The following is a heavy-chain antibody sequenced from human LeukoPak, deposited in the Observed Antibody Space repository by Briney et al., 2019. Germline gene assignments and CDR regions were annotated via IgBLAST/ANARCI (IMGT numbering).Heavy chain of an antibody. CDR3: ARDHHFDY. V-gene: IGHV3-7*01. CDR1: GFTFSRYW. J-gene: IGHJ4*02. CDR2: IKLDGSEK. Sequence: GGSLRLSCAASGFTFSRYWMSWVRQVPGKGLEWVANIKLDGSEKYYVDSVKGRFTISRDNAKNSLYLQMNSLRAEDTAVYYCARDHHFDYWGQGTLVTVSS.